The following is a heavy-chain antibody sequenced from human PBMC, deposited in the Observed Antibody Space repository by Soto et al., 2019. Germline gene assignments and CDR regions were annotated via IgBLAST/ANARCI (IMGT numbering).Heavy chain of an antibody. D-gene: IGHD2-21*02. Sequence: QVQLVESGGGVVQPGRSLRLSCEASGYTCSNYGMHWVRQAPGKGLEWVAIISYDGINKYYADSVKGRFTVSRENSKNTLYLQMNSLRAEDTAVYYCAKDKWYRAYCGGDCYSVVDCWGQGTLVTVSS. V-gene: IGHV3-30*18. CDR3: AKDKWYRAYCGGDCYSVVDC. CDR2: ISYDGINK. CDR1: GYTCSNYG. J-gene: IGHJ4*02.